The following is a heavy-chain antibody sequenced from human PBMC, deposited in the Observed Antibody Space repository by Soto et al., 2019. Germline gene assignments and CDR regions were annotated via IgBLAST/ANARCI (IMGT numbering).Heavy chain of an antibody. CDR1: AFSFSTSG. J-gene: IGHJ5*02. Sequence: QAQLQESGGGVVQPGTSLRLSCAASAFSFSTSGMHWVRQAPGKGLEWVAAIWDDGGNKYYADSVRGRFTISRDNSNNMLFLQMNSLRAEDTALYYCARSSGSYFAAVYDTWGQGTLVSVSS. CDR3: ARSSGSYFAAVYDT. V-gene: IGHV3-33*01. CDR2: IWDDGGNK. D-gene: IGHD1-26*01.